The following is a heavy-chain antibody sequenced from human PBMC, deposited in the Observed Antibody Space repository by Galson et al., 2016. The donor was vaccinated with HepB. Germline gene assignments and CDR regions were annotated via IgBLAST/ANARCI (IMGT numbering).Heavy chain of an antibody. Sequence: TLSLTCSVSGGSIGRGDYYWSWIRQFPGKGLEWIGYIYYSGSTYFNPSLKSRLSMSVDAPKNQFPLHLTSVTAADTAVYYCARDRGAVAATGWFDPWGQGTLVTVSS. CDR3: ARDRGAVAATGWFDP. D-gene: IGHD6-19*01. V-gene: IGHV4-31*03. J-gene: IGHJ5*02. CDR2: IYYSGST. CDR1: GGSIGRGDYY.